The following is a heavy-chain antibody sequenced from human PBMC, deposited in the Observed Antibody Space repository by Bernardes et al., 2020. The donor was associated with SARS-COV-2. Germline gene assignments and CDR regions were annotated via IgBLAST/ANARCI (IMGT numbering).Heavy chain of an antibody. CDR1: GFTFSGYW. CDR2: IKQDGGEI. V-gene: IGHV3-7*01. Sequence: GGSLRLSCAASGFTFSGYWMSWVRQAPGKGLEWVANIKQDGGEIYYVDSVKGRFTISRDNAKNSLYLQMNSLRAEDTAVYYCASNYGYYYGSGTAYYFHYWGQGTLVTVSS. D-gene: IGHD3-10*01. J-gene: IGHJ4*02. CDR3: ASNYGYYYGSGTAYYFHY.